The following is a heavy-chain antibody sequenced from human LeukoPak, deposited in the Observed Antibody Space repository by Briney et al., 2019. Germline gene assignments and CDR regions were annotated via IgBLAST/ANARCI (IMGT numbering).Heavy chain of an antibody. V-gene: IGHV3-30*02. D-gene: IGHD3-22*01. CDR3: AKDQGYDSSGSDTWNYYYYYYMDV. CDR2: IRYDGSNK. CDR1: GFTFSSYG. J-gene: IGHJ6*03. Sequence: GGSLRLSCAASGFTFSSYGMHWVRQAPGKGLEWVAFIRYDGSNKYYADSVKGRFTISRDNSKNTLYLQMNSLRAEDTAVYYCAKDQGYDSSGSDTWNYYYYYYMDVWGKGTTVTVSS.